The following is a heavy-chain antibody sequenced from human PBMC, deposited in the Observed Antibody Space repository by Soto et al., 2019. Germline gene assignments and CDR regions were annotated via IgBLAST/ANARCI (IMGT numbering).Heavy chain of an antibody. D-gene: IGHD1-26*01. Sequence: QVQLVQSGVEVKKPGASVKVSCKASGYTFSTYGISWVRQAPGQGLEWMGWISPYDGDTNYGDRLQGRVTMSTDTSTTTAYMELRSRRSDDTAMYYCARDHGGSYQADSFDPWGQGTLVIVSS. V-gene: IGHV1-18*01. CDR1: GYTFSTYG. CDR2: ISPYDGDT. J-gene: IGHJ5*02. CDR3: ARDHGGSYQADSFDP.